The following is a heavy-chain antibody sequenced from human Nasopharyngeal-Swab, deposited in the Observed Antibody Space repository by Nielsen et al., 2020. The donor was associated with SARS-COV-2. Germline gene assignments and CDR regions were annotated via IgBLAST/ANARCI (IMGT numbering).Heavy chain of an antibody. CDR3: VRPEGVATSFKYYFQYGMDV. V-gene: IGHV5-51*01. J-gene: IGHJ2*01. Sequence: GESLKISCKGSGYSFTSYWIAWVRQMPGKGLEWMGIIYPRDSDTRYSPSFQGQVTIPADKSISTAYLQWSSLKASDTAMYYCVRPEGVATSFKYYFQYGMDVWGRGTLVTVSS. D-gene: IGHD5-12*01. CDR1: GYSFTSYW. CDR2: IYPRDSDT.